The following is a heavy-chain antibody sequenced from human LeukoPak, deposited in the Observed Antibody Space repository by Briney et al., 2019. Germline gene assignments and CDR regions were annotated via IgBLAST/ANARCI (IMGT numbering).Heavy chain of an antibody. Sequence: PGGSLRLSCAASGFTFSSYEMNWVRQAPWKGLEWVSSISSSSSYIYYADSVKGRFTISRDNAKNSLYLQMNSLRAEDTAVYYCAREQIATAGNPFDYWGQGTLVTVSS. CDR2: ISSSSSYI. CDR1: GFTFSSYE. J-gene: IGHJ4*02. CDR3: AREQIATAGNPFDY. V-gene: IGHV3-21*01. D-gene: IGHD6-13*01.